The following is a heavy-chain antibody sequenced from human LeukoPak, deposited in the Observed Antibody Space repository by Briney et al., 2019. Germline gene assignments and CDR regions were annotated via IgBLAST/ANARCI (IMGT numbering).Heavy chain of an antibody. J-gene: IGHJ4*02. Sequence: GGSLRLSCAASGFTFDDYGMSWVRQAPGKGLEWVSGINWNGGRTVYADSVKGRFTISRDNAKNSLYLQMNSLRAEDTALYYCASVGAVAGTVDYWGQGTLVTVSS. V-gene: IGHV3-20*04. CDR2: INWNGGRT. CDR3: ASVGAVAGTVDY. CDR1: GFTFDDYG. D-gene: IGHD6-19*01.